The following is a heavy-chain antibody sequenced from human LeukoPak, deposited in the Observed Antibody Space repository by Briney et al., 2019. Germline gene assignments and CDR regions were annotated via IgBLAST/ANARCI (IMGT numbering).Heavy chain of an antibody. V-gene: IGHV3-23*01. J-gene: IGHJ4*02. CDR3: AKDPPPYYYDSSGLDDY. CDR1: GFTFSSYA. Sequence: GGSLRLSCAASGFTFSSYAMSWVRQAPGKGLEWVSAISGSGGSTYYADSVKGRFTISRDNSKNTLYLQMNSLRAEDTAVYYCAKDPPPYYYDSSGLDDYWGQGTLVTVSS. CDR2: ISGSGGST. D-gene: IGHD3-22*01.